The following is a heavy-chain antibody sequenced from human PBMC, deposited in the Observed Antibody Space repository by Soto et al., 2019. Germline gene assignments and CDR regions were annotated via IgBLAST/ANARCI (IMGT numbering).Heavy chain of an antibody. CDR2: IYYSGST. CDR1: GVSISSSSYY. J-gene: IGHJ4*02. Sequence: SETLSLTCTVSGVSISSSSYYWGWIRQPPGKGLEWIGSIYYSGSTYYNPSLKSRVTISVDTSKNQFSLKLSSVTAADTAVYYCARTLTYSSSAGAPLWGQGTLVTVSS. D-gene: IGHD6-6*01. V-gene: IGHV4-39*01. CDR3: ARTLTYSSSAGAPL.